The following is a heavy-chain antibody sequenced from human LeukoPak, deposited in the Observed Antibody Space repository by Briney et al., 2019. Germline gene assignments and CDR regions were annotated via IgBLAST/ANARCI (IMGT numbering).Heavy chain of an antibody. CDR1: GGSISSYY. CDR2: IYTSGST. Sequence: PSETLSLTCTVSGGSISSYYWNWIRQPAGKGLEWIGRIYTSGSTNYNPSLKSRVTISVDTSKNQFSLKLSSVTAADTAVYYCARGLAPGWGYYHYYMDVWGKGTTVTVSS. V-gene: IGHV4-4*07. D-gene: IGHD6-19*01. CDR3: ARGLAPGWGYYHYYMDV. J-gene: IGHJ6*03.